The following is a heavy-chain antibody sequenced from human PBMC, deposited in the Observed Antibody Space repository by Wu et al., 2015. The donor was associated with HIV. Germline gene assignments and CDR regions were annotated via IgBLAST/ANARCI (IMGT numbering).Heavy chain of an antibody. D-gene: IGHD6-19*01. CDR1: GGPFSSYA. J-gene: IGHJ3*02. V-gene: IGHV1-69*11. Sequence: QVQLVQSGAEVKKPGSSVKVSCKASGGPFSSYAMNWVRQAPGQGLEWMGGIIPILGTVDYAQKFQGRVTITADESTSTAYMELSSLRSEDTAVYYCARAGSGWYNDAFDIWGQGTMVTVSS. CDR2: IIPILGTV. CDR3: ARAGSGWYNDAFDI.